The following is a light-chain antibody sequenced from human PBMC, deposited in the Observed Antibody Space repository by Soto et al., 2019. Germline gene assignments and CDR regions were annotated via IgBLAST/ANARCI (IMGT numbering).Light chain of an antibody. J-gene: IGKJ1*01. Sequence: DIQMTQSPSALSTSVGDRVTITCRASQSIGTWLAWFQQRPGKAPKLLIFDASSLESGVPSRFSGSGSGTEFTLTIGSLQPDDFATYYCQQYNSYPWTFGQGTKVEFK. CDR1: QSIGTW. CDR2: DAS. CDR3: QQYNSYPWT. V-gene: IGKV1-5*01.